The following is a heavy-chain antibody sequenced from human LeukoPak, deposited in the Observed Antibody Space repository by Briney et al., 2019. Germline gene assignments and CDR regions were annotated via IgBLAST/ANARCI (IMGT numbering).Heavy chain of an antibody. Sequence: SETLSLTCTVSGYSISSGYYWGWIRQPPGKGLEWIGSIYHSGSTYYNPSLKSRVTISVDTSKNQFSLKLRSVTAADTAVYYCAREGGSYYPHYYFDYWGQGTLVTVSS. V-gene: IGHV4-38-2*02. CDR1: GYSISSGYY. CDR3: AREGGSYYPHYYFDY. CDR2: IYHSGST. J-gene: IGHJ4*02. D-gene: IGHD1-26*01.